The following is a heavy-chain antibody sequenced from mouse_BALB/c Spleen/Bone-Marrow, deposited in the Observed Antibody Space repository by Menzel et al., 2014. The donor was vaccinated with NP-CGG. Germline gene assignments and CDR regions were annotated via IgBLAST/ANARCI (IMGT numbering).Heavy chain of an antibody. CDR3: ARVLRPHYYAMDY. Sequence: EVKLMESGGGLVKPGGSLKLSCAASGFTFXDYYMYWVRQTPEKRLEWVATISDGGSYTYYPDSVKGRFTISRDNAKNNLCLQMSSLKSEDTAMYYCARVLRPHYYAMDYWGQGTSVTVSS. D-gene: IGHD1-2*01. CDR2: ISDGGSYT. CDR1: GFTFXDYY. V-gene: IGHV5-4*02. J-gene: IGHJ4*01.